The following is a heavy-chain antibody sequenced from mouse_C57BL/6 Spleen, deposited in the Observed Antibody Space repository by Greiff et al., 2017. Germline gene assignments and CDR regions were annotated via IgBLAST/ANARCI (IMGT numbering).Heavy chain of an antibody. CDR1: GFSLTSYG. D-gene: IGHD6-1*01. CDR3: ARHPQLSLYAMDY. V-gene: IGHV2-6-1*01. J-gene: IGHJ4*01. Sequence: VQVVESGPGLVAPSQSLSITCTVSGFSLTSYGVHWVRQPPGKGLEWLVVIWSDGSTTYNSALKSRLSISKDNSKSQVFLKMNSLQTDDTAMYYCARHPQLSLYAMDYWGQGTSVTVSS. CDR2: IWSDGST.